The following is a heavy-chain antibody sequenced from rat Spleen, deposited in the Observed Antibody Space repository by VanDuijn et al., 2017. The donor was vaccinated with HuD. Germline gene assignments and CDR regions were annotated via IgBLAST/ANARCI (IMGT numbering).Heavy chain of an antibody. CDR3: ATAGTRVSRFAY. Sequence: EVQLVESGGGLVQPGRSLKLSCAASGFTFSDYAMAWVLQAPQKGLGWVATIFYDGSSLYYRDSVKGRFTIYRDNAKSTLYLQMDSLRSEDTATYHCATAGTRVSRFAYWGQGTLVTVSS. D-gene: IGHD1-4*01. J-gene: IGHJ3*01. CDR2: IFYDGSSL. V-gene: IGHV5-17*01. CDR1: GFTFSDYA.